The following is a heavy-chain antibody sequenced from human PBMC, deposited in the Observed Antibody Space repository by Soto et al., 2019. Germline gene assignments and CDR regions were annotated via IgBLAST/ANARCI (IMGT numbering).Heavy chain of an antibody. Sequence: SETLSLTCTVSGGSISSGGYYWSWIRQHPGKGLEWIGYIYYSGSTYYNPSLKSRVTISVDTSKNQFSLKLSSVTAADTAVYYCARDGYDSVTDYWGQGTLVTVSS. D-gene: IGHD3-22*01. J-gene: IGHJ4*02. V-gene: IGHV4-31*03. CDR1: GGSISSGGYY. CDR3: ARDGYDSVTDY. CDR2: IYYSGST.